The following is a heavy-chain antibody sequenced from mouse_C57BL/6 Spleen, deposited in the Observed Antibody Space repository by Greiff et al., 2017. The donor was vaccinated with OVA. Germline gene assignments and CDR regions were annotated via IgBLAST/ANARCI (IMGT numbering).Heavy chain of an antibody. J-gene: IGHJ2*01. CDR3: ARASGSSYYFDY. Sequence: QVQLQQPGAELVRPGSSVKLSCKASGYTFTSYWMHWVKQRPIQGLEWIGNIDPSDSDTHYNQKFKDKATLTVDKSSSTAYMQLSSLTSEDSAVYYCARASGSSYYFDYWGQGTTLTVSS. D-gene: IGHD1-1*01. CDR1: GYTFTSYW. CDR2: IDPSDSDT. V-gene: IGHV1-52*01.